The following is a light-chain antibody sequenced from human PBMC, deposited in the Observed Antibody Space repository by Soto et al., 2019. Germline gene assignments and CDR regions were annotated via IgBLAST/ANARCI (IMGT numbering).Light chain of an antibody. CDR2: RVS. J-gene: IGKJ4*01. CDR3: QQSHSALVT. CDR1: QYIDVY. Sequence: DIEMTQSPSSLSARVGDRVTISCRASQYIDVYLDWYQQKSGQAPKLLIYRVSGLQSGVPSRFRGSGSGTDFTLTISSLHPDDFATYYCQQSHSALVTFGGGTKGEI. V-gene: IGKV1-39*01.